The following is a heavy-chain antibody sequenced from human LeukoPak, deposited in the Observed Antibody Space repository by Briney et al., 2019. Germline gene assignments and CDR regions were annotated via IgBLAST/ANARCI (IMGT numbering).Heavy chain of an antibody. Sequence: GGSLRLSCSSSGFTFGDFGMSWFRQAPGKGPEWVGFIRSKVYGGATEHAASVKGRFIISRDDSKSIAYLQMNSLETGDTAVYYCSRSRRVLCTGACYSFDYWGQGTLVTVSS. D-gene: IGHD2-8*02. V-gene: IGHV3-49*03. CDR2: IRSKVYGGAT. J-gene: IGHJ4*02. CDR3: SRSRRVLCTGACYSFDY. CDR1: GFTFGDFG.